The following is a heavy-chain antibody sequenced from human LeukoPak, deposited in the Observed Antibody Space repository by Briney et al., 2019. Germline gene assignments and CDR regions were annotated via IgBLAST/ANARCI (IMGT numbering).Heavy chain of an antibody. CDR1: GFTFDDYA. CDR2: ISWNSGSI. Sequence: GGSLRLSCAASGFTFDDYAMHWVRQAPGKGLEWVSGISWNSGSIGYADSVKGRFTIPRDNAKNSLYLQMNSLRAEDTALYYCAKDNSPYSSSSMWGQGTLVTVSS. J-gene: IGHJ4*02. CDR3: AKDNSPYSSSSM. V-gene: IGHV3-9*01. D-gene: IGHD6-6*01.